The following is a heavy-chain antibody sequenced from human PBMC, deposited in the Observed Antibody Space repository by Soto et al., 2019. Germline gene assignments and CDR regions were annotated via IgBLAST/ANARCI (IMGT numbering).Heavy chain of an antibody. V-gene: IGHV3-33*01. D-gene: IGHD2-15*01. CDR2: IWYDGSNK. Sequence: GGSLRLSCAASGFTFSSYGMHWVRQAPGKGLEWVAVIWYDGSNKYYADSVKGRFTISRDNSKNTLYLQMNSLRAEDTAVYYCARDVGWRRAPEYYFDYWGQGTLVTVSS. J-gene: IGHJ4*02. CDR1: GFTFSSYG. CDR3: ARDVGWRRAPEYYFDY.